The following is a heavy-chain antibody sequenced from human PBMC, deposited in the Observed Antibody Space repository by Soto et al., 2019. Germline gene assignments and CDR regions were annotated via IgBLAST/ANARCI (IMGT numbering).Heavy chain of an antibody. V-gene: IGHV6-1*01. Sequence: SQTLSLTCAISGDSVSSNSAAWNCIMHSPSTGLEWLGRTYYRSKWYNHYAVSLKSRITVNPDTPKNLFSLQLNSVTPEDTAVYYCARSGPGGYIDYWGQGTLVTVSS. J-gene: IGHJ4*02. D-gene: IGHD3-22*01. CDR2: TYYRSKWYN. CDR1: GDSVSSNSAA. CDR3: ARSGPGGYIDY.